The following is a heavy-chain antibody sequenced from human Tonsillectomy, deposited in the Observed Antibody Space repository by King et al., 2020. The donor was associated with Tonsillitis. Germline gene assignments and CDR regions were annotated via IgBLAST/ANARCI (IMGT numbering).Heavy chain of an antibody. CDR3: ARGGYGDYAGVDY. Sequence: QLVQSGGGLVKPGGSLRLSCAASGFTFSSYSMNWVRQAPGKGLEWVSSISSSSSYIYYADSVKGRFTISRDNAKNSLYLQMNSLRAEDTAVYYCARGGYGDYAGVDYWGQGTLVTVSS. CDR1: GFTFSSYS. V-gene: IGHV3-21*01. J-gene: IGHJ4*02. D-gene: IGHD4-17*01. CDR2: ISSSSSYI.